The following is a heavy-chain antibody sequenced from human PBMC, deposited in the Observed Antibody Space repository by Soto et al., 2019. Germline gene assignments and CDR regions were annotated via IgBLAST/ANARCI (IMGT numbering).Heavy chain of an antibody. Sequence: GESLKISCMGFGYSFTSQWISWVRQMPGKGLEWMGRIDPTDSYANYSPSFQGHVTISADKSITTAYLQWSSLKASDTATYYCARHRWRAAAGDYYYHGIDVWGQGTTVTVSS. J-gene: IGHJ6*02. CDR1: GYSFTSQW. D-gene: IGHD6-13*01. CDR2: IDPTDSYA. V-gene: IGHV5-10-1*01. CDR3: ARHRWRAAAGDYYYHGIDV.